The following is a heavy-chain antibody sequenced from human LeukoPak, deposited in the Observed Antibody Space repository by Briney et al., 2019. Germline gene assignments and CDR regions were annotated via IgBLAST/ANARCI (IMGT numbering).Heavy chain of an antibody. D-gene: IGHD6-13*01. J-gene: IGHJ4*02. CDR3: AIDRWVAAAGPPFDY. CDR1: GFTFSSYS. CDR2: ISSSSSYI. V-gene: IGHV3-21*01. Sequence: GGSLRLSCAASGFTFSSYSMNWVRQAPGKGLEWVSSISSSSSYIYYADSVKGRFTISRDNAKNSLYLQMNSLRAEDTAVYYCAIDRWVAAAGPPFDYWGQGTLVTVSS.